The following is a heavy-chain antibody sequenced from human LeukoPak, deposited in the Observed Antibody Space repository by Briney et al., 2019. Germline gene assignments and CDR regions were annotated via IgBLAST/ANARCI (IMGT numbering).Heavy chain of an antibody. J-gene: IGHJ4*02. CDR2: IDSDGSET. Sequence: GGSLRLSCAASGFTFSSYWMHWVRQAPGKGLMWVSRIDSDGSETSYAESVKGRFTISRDNAKNTLYLQMNSLRVEDTAVYYCASVDVWGSFRSHYWGQGTLVTVSS. CDR1: GFTFSSYW. V-gene: IGHV3-74*01. D-gene: IGHD3-16*02. CDR3: ASVDVWGSFRSHY.